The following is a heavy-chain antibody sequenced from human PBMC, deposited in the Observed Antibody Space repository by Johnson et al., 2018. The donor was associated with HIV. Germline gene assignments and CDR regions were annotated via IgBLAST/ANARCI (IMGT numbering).Heavy chain of an antibody. Sequence: VQLVESGGGLIQPGGSLRLSCAASAFTVSSNYMSWVRQAPGKGLEWVSGIRWNSGSIAYADSVKGRFTISKDNAKNSLYVQMNSLRAEDTAVYYCAKDTYSHRLTVTESGFDIWGQGTMVTVSS. J-gene: IGHJ3*02. CDR1: AFTVSSNY. CDR3: AKDTYSHRLTVTESGFDI. CDR2: IRWNSGSI. D-gene: IGHD4-11*01. V-gene: IGHV3-9*01.